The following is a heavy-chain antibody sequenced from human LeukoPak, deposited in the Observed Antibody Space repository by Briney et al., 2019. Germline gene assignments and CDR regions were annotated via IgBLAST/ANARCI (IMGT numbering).Heavy chain of an antibody. D-gene: IGHD4-17*01. J-gene: IGHJ4*02. V-gene: IGHV4-34*01. CDR1: GGSFSGYY. CDR2: INHSGST. CDR3: ANSIDFDYGDYYFDY. Sequence: PSETLSLTCAAYGGSFSGYYWSWIRQPPGKGLEWIGEINHSGSTNYNPSLKSRVTISVDTSKNQFSLKLSSVTAADTAVYYCANSIDFDYGDYYFDYWGQGALVTISS.